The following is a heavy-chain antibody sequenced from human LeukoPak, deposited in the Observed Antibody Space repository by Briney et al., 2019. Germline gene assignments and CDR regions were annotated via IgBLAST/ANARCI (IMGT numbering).Heavy chain of an antibody. V-gene: IGHV3-64D*09. Sequence: GGSLRLSCSASGFTFSSYAMHWVRQAPGKGLEYVSAISSNGGSTYYTDSVKGRFTISRDNYKNTLNLQMSSLRAEDTAVYYCARDPMSKLRFAPFDYWGQGTLVTVSS. CDR2: ISSNGGST. CDR1: GFTFSSYA. D-gene: IGHD3-16*01. CDR3: ARDPMSKLRFAPFDY. J-gene: IGHJ4*02.